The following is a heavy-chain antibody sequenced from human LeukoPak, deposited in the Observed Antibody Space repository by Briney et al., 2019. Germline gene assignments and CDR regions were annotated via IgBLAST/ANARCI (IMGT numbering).Heavy chain of an antibody. CDR2: IWYDGGNT. CDR3: ARDPYSSSSGSGDY. D-gene: IGHD6-13*01. CDR1: GFTFSSYG. Sequence: PGKSLRLSCAASGFTFSSYGMHWGPQAPGKGLERVAVIWYDGGNTHYADSVKGRFTISRDNARNTLFLQMNSLRAEHTAVYYCARDPYSSSSGSGDYWGQGTLVTVSS. V-gene: IGHV3-33*01. J-gene: IGHJ4*02.